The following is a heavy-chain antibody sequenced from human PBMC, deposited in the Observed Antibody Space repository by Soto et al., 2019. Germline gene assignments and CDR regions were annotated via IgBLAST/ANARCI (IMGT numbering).Heavy chain of an antibody. J-gene: IGHJ4*02. CDR1: GYTFASYA. V-gene: IGHV1-18*01. Sequence: ASAKVSCKASGYTFASYAISWMRQAPGQGLEWMGWISAYNGNTNYAQKLQGRVTMTTDTSTSTAYMELRSLRSDDTAVYYCARDPPPPDYWGQGTLVTVSS. CDR2: ISAYNGNT. CDR3: ARDPPPPDY.